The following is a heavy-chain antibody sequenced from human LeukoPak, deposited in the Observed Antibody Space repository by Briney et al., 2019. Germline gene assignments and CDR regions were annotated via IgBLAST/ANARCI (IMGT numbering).Heavy chain of an antibody. D-gene: IGHD4/OR15-4a*01. Sequence: SVKVSCKAYGGTFSSYAISWVRQAPGQGLEWMGGIIPIFGTANYAQKFQGRVTITTDESTSTAYMELSSLRSEDTAVYYCARGSGARVGKNWFDPWGQGTLVTVSS. CDR1: GGTFSSYA. CDR2: IIPIFGTA. CDR3: ARGSGARVGKNWFDP. V-gene: IGHV1-69*05. J-gene: IGHJ5*02.